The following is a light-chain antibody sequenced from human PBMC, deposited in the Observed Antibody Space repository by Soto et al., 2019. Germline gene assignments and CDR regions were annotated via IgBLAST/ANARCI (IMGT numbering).Light chain of an antibody. CDR1: QSISSY. CDR3: HQRSKWPLT. J-gene: IGKJ4*01. CDR2: DAS. V-gene: IGKV3-11*01. Sequence: EIEMTQSPATLSVSPGERATLSCRASQSISSYLAWYQQKPGQAPRLLIYDASNRATDIPARFSGSGSGTDFTLTISSLDPEDSAVYYCHQRSKWPLTFGGGTKVDIK.